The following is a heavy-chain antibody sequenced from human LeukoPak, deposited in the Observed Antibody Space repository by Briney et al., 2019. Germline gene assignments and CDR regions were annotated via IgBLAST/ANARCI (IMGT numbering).Heavy chain of an antibody. CDR1: GGSISSGSYY. J-gene: IGHJ4*02. D-gene: IGHD1-26*01. CDR2: IYTSGST. CDR3: ATGSREAHIVGATTGLWY. Sequence: SETLSLTCTVSGGSISSGSYYWSWIRQPAGKGLEWIGRIYTSGSTNYNPPPKSRVTMSVETSKNQFPLKLSSVTAADPAVYYCATGSREAHIVGATTGLWYWGQGTLVTVSS. V-gene: IGHV4-61*02.